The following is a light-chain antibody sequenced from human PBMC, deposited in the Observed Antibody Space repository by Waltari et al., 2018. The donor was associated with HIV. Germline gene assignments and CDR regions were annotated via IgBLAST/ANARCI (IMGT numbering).Light chain of an antibody. V-gene: IGLV2-11*01. CDR1: SRYVNNYNY. CDR2: GVN. CDR3: CSYAGSNIHWV. Sequence: QSALTQPRSVSGSPGQSVTISCTGTSRYVNNYNYVSWYQHNPGEAPKLVIFGVNKRPSGVPDRFSGSNSGNTASLTISGLQAEDEGHYYCCSYAGSNIHWVFGGGTKLTVL. J-gene: IGLJ3*02.